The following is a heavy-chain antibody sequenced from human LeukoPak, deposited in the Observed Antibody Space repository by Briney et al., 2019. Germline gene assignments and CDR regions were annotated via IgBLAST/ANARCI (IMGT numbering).Heavy chain of an antibody. CDR3: ARVGLGVGSGRKASGFDP. CDR2: IKEDGSEK. CDR1: GFTFSSYW. V-gene: IGHV3-7*01. Sequence: PGGSLRLSCAASGFTFSSYWMTWVRQAPGKEPEWVANIKEDGSEKDYVDSVKGRFTISRDNAKNSLYLQMNSLRVEDTAVYYCARVGLGVGSGRKASGFDPWGQGTLVTVSS. D-gene: IGHD3-10*01. J-gene: IGHJ5*02.